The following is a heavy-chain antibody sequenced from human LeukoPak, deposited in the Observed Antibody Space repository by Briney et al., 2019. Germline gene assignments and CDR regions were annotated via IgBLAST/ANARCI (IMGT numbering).Heavy chain of an antibody. D-gene: IGHD6-19*01. CDR3: AKVRGTYSSGYFFDY. CDR1: GFTFDNYA. J-gene: IGHJ4*02. Sequence: GRSLRLSCAASGFTFDNYAMHWVRQAPGKGLEWLSIISWNSGYIGHADSVKGRFTISRDNAKKSLDLQMNSLRAEDTAFYYCAKVRGTYSSGYFFDYWGQGTLVTVSS. CDR2: ISWNSGYI. V-gene: IGHV3-9*01.